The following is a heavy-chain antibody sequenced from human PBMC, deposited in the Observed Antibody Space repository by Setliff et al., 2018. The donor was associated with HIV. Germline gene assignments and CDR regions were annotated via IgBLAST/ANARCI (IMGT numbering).Heavy chain of an antibody. CDR1: GGSISRGDYY. J-gene: IGHJ3*02. Sequence: SETLSLTCTVSGGSISRGDYYWNWIRQPAGKGLEWIGHIYTSGSTSGSTNYNPSLKSRVTISVDMSKNQFSLKLNSVTPADTAVYHCARTPTDYYDSTRLGDGFDIWGQGTVVTVSS. CDR3: ARTPTDYYDSTRLGDGFDI. V-gene: IGHV4-61*09. D-gene: IGHD3-22*01. CDR2: IYTSGSTSGST.